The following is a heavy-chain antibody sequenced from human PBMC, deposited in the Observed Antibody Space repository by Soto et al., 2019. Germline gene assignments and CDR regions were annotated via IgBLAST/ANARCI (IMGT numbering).Heavy chain of an antibody. V-gene: IGHV1-18*01. Sequence: GASVKVSCKASGYTFTSYGISWVRQAPGQGLEWMGWISAYNGNTNYAQKLQGRVTMTTDTSTSTAYMELRSLRSDDTAVYYCARDGGVLRFLEWPHGFDPWGQGTLVTVS. CDR1: GYTFTSYG. CDR2: ISAYNGNT. J-gene: IGHJ5*02. D-gene: IGHD3-3*01. CDR3: ARDGGVLRFLEWPHGFDP.